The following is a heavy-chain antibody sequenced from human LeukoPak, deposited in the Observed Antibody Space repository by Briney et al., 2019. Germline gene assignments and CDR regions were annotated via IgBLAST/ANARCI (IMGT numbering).Heavy chain of an antibody. D-gene: IGHD6-13*01. J-gene: IGHJ5*02. CDR3: ARDDPVASPNPGIAAAGPGWFDP. CDR2: ISSSSSTI. Sequence: GGSLRLSCAASGFTFSSYSMNWVRQAPGKGLEWVSYISSSSSTIYYADSVKGRFTISRDNAKNSLYLQMNSLRAEDTAVYYCARDDPVASPNPGIAAAGPGWFDPWGQGTLVTVSS. V-gene: IGHV3-48*01. CDR1: GFTFSSYS.